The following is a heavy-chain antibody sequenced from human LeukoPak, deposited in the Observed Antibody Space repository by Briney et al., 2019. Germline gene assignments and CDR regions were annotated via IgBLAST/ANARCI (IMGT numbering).Heavy chain of an antibody. CDR3: ARVTATAYTDY. Sequence: ASVNVPRKASGYTFTGYYMHWVRQAPGQGLEWMGWINPNSGGTNYAQKFQGRVTMTRDTSISTAYMELSRLRSDDTAVYYCARVTATAYTDYGGQGTLVTASS. J-gene: IGHJ4*02. CDR2: INPNSGGT. D-gene: IGHD4-17*01. V-gene: IGHV1-2*02. CDR1: GYTFTGYY.